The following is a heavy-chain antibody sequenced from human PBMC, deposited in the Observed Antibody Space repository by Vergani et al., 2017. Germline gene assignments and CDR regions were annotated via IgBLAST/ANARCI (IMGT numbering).Heavy chain of an antibody. CDR3: AKQYFVSGNYLFDY. V-gene: IGHV3-23*01. Sequence: EVQLLESGGGLVLPGGSLRLTCAASEFTFSNYAMNWVRQAPGKGLEWVSGISGSGVSAYYTDSVKGRFTISRDNSKNMLFLQMNNLRTEDTAIYYCAKQYFVSGNYLFDYWGQGTLVTVSS. CDR2: ISGSGVSA. CDR1: EFTFSNYA. D-gene: IGHD3-10*01. J-gene: IGHJ4*02.